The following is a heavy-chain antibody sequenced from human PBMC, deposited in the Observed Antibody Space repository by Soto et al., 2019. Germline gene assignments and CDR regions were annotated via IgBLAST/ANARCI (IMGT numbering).Heavy chain of an antibody. CDR2: INHSGST. V-gene: IGHV4-34*01. J-gene: IGHJ4*02. D-gene: IGHD2-15*01. CDR1: GGSFSGYY. CDR3: ARAGAVYCGRGSCYSGLGY. Sequence: SQTLSLTCAVYGGSFSGYYWSWIRQPPGKGLEWIGEINHSGSTNYNPSLKSRVTISVDTSKNQFSLKLSSVTAAGTAVYYCARAGAVYCGRGSCYSGLGYWGQGTLVTVSS.